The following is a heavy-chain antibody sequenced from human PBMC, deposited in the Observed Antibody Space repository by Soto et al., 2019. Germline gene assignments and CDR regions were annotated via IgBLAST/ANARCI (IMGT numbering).Heavy chain of an antibody. Sequence: QVQLQESGPGLVKPSETLSLTCTVSGGSISPYYWSWIRQPPGKGLEWIGYIYYSGRTSYNPSLNSRVTMSVDTSKNQFSLNLGSVTAADTAVYYCARDLRLQGHDYADYLGYGMDVWGQGTTVTVSS. CDR3: ARDLRLQGHDYADYLGYGMDV. CDR2: IYYSGRT. CDR1: GGSISPYY. D-gene: IGHD4-17*01. V-gene: IGHV4-59*01. J-gene: IGHJ6*02.